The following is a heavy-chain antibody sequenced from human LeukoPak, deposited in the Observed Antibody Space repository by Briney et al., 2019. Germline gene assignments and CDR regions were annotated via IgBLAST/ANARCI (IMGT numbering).Heavy chain of an antibody. CDR2: IYYSGNT. Sequence: SETLSLTCIVSGGSINFYFWSWIRQPPGKGLEWIGSIYYSGNTNYSPSLKSRVTMSVDTSKSQFSLKLKSVTAADTAFYYCAREFPGGGSQLEYWGHGTHVTVSS. CDR1: GGSINFYF. J-gene: IGHJ4*01. D-gene: IGHD6-6*01. V-gene: IGHV4-59*01. CDR3: AREFPGGGSQLEY.